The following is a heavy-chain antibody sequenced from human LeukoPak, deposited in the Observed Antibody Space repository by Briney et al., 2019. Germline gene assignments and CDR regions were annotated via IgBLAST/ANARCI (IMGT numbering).Heavy chain of an antibody. CDR3: AKMRLAAMIGGRYFDY. CDR1: GFTFSSYA. V-gene: IGHV3-23*01. CDR2: ISGSGGST. J-gene: IGHJ4*02. D-gene: IGHD3-22*01. Sequence: GGSLRLSCAASGFTFSSYAMSWVRQAPGKGLEWVSAISGSGGSTYYADSVKGRFTISRDNSKNTLYLQMNSLRAEDTAVYYCAKMRLAAMIGGRYFDYWGQGTLVTVSP.